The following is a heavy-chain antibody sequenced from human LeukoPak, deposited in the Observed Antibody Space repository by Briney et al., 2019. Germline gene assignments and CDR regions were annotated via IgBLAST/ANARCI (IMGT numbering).Heavy chain of an antibody. D-gene: IGHD3-3*01. V-gene: IGHV3-23*01. CDR2: VSNSGGST. CDR3: AKRVTPITRLYYFDY. CDR1: GFTFSNYT. Sequence: GGSLRLSCAASGFTFSNYTMSWVRQAPGKGLEWVSTVSNSGGSTFYADSVKGRFAISRDNSMNTLYLQLNSLRAEDTAIYFCAKRVTPITRLYYFDYWGQGTLVTVSS. J-gene: IGHJ4*02.